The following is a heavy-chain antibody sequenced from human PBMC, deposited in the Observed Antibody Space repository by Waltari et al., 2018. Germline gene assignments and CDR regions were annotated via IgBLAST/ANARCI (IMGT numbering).Heavy chain of an antibody. CDR1: GYSISSGYY. CDR2: IYHSGST. D-gene: IGHD3-10*01. V-gene: IGHV4-38-2*01. CDR3: ARSFRELPVNRIDP. J-gene: IGHJ5*02. Sequence: QVQLQESCPGLVKPSETLSLTCPASGYSISSGYYWGWIRQPPGKGREWIGCIYHSGSTCNNPSINSRVSRPVVSAENQFSLKLSTVTAADTAVYYWARSFRELPVNRIDPWGQGTLVTVSS.